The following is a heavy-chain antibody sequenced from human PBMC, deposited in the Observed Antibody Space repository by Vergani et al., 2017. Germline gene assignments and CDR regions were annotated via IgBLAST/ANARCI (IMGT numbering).Heavy chain of an antibody. D-gene: IGHD3-10*01. Sequence: QVQLLESGPGLVKPSQTLSLTCSVSGDSITGGDQYWSWIRHSPGKGLEWIGYNISTGRTHYNPSLQSRLTISLDASKNQFSLRLRSVTAADTAVYFCARQVLLSFEEFAVIGWFDPWGQGTLVTVSS. CDR3: ARQVLLSFEEFAVIGWFDP. J-gene: IGHJ5*02. V-gene: IGHV4-30-4*01. CDR2: NISTGRT. CDR1: GDSITGGDQY.